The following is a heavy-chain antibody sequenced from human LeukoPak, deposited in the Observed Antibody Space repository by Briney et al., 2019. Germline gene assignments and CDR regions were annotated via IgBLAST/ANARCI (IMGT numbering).Heavy chain of an antibody. CDR3: ARDVGDGMDV. V-gene: IGHV4-59*01. CDR2: IYYSGST. CDR1: GGPISSYY. Sequence: SETLSLTCTVSGGPISSYYWSWIRQPPGKGLEWIGYIYYSGSTNYNPSLKSRVTISVDTSKNQFSLKLSSVTAADTAVYYCARDVGDGMDVWGKGTTVTVSS. D-gene: IGHD1-26*01. J-gene: IGHJ6*04.